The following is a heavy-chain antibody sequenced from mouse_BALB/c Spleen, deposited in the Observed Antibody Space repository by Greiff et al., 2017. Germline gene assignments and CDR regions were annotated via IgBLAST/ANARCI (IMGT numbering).Heavy chain of an antibody. J-gene: IGHJ4*01. CDR2: ISNGGGST. CDR3: ARGRDYFLMDY. CDR1: GFTFSSYT. Sequence: EVKVVESGGGLVQPGGSLKLSCAASGFTFSSYTMSWVRQTPEKRLEWVAYISNGGGSTYYPDTVKGRFTISRDNAKNTLYLQMSSLKSEDTAMYYCARGRDYFLMDYWGQGTSVTVSS. V-gene: IGHV5-12-2*01.